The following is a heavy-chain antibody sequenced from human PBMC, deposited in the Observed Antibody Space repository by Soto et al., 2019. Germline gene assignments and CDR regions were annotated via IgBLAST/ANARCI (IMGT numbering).Heavy chain of an antibody. Sequence: QVTLKDSGPTLVKPTQTLTLTCTFSGVSLSTSGMGVVWIRQPPVKALEWLALVYWYDDQRYSPSLKSRLTITKDTSKIQVVLTMTYMDHVDTTTYYCAQMIDGAFFDHWGQGTLVTVSS. D-gene: IGHD2-21*01. J-gene: IGHJ4*02. CDR3: AQMIDGAFFDH. CDR1: GVSLSTSGMG. CDR2: VYWYDDQ. V-gene: IGHV2-5*01.